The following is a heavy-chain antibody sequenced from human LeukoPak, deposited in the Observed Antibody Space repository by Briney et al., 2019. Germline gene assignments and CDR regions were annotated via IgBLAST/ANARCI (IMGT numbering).Heavy chain of an antibody. CDR3: ARDNSHYYGSGSSNWFDP. CDR1: GGSISSYY. V-gene: IGHV4-59*01. D-gene: IGHD3-10*01. CDR2: IYYSGST. Sequence: SETLSLTCTVSGGSISSYYWSWIRQPPGKGLEWIGYIYYSGSTNYNPSLKSRVTISVDTSKNQFSLKLSSVPAADTAVYYCARDNSHYYGSGSSNWFDPWGQGTLVTVSS. J-gene: IGHJ5*02.